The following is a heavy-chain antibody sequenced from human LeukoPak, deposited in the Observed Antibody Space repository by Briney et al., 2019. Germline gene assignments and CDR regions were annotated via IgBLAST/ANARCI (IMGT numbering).Heavy chain of an antibody. CDR1: GYTFTSYG. CDR3: ARILKNSRDFWSGYYPEGYFDY. CDR2: ISAYNGNT. D-gene: IGHD3-3*01. Sequence: GASVKVSCKASGYTFTSYGISWVRQAPGQGLEWMGWISAYNGNTNYAQKLQGRVTMTTDTSTSTAYMELRSLRSDDTAVYYCARILKNSRDFWSGYYPEGYFDYWGQGTLVTVSS. J-gene: IGHJ4*02. V-gene: IGHV1-18*01.